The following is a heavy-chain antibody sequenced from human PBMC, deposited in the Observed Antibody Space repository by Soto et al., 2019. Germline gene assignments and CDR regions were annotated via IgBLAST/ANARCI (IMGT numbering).Heavy chain of an antibody. D-gene: IGHD2-15*01. J-gene: IGHJ6*02. Sequence: GGSLILSCAASGFTFSNAWMNWVRQAPGKGLEWVGRIKSKTDGGTTDYAAPVKGRFTISRDDSKNTLYLQMNSLKTEDTAVYYCTTVFVVVVAATEFTFGYGMDVWGQGTTVTVSS. V-gene: IGHV3-15*07. CDR2: IKSKTDGGTT. CDR3: TTVFVVVVAATEFTFGYGMDV. CDR1: GFTFSNAW.